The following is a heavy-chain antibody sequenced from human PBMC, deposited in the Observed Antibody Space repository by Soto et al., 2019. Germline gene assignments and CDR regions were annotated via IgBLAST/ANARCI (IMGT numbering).Heavy chain of an antibody. CDR1: GGTFSSYA. CDR2: IIPIFGTA. J-gene: IGHJ6*02. Sequence: QVQLVQSGAEVKKPGSSVKVSCKASGGTFSSYAISWVRQAPGQGLEWMGGIIPIFGTANYAQKFQGRVTSTADESTSTAYMELSSLRSEDTAVYYCARGRFGTIFGVVSPPPYYGMDVWGQGTTVTVSS. V-gene: IGHV1-69*01. CDR3: ARGRFGTIFGVVSPPPYYGMDV. D-gene: IGHD3-3*01.